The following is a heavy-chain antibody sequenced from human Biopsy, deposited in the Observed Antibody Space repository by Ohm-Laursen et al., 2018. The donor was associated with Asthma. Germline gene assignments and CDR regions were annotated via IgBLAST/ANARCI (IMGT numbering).Heavy chain of an antibody. CDR2: ISKDASTQ. CDR3: VRDGIDDAFDI. Sequence: LRLSCAASGFSFSNFAIHWVRQAPGKGLERVGVISKDASTQDYAYSVKGRFTMARDNSKNTLDLQMNSLREEDTAVYYCVRDGIDDAFDIWGQGTVVSVSS. D-gene: IGHD1-26*01. J-gene: IGHJ3*02. CDR1: GFSFSNFA. V-gene: IGHV3-30*01.